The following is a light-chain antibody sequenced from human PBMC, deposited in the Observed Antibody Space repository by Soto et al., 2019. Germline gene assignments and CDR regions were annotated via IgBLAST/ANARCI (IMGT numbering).Light chain of an antibody. CDR1: QSPLYNNTYNY. Sequence: EIVMTQSPLTLPVTPGEPASISCRSSQSPLYNNTYNYLDWYVQKPGQSPQLLIYFGSNRAPGVPDRFSGSGSGTDFTLKINRVEAEDVGTYYCMQALHSLTFGQGTRLE. J-gene: IGKJ5*01. CDR2: FGS. V-gene: IGKV2-28*01. CDR3: MQALHSLT.